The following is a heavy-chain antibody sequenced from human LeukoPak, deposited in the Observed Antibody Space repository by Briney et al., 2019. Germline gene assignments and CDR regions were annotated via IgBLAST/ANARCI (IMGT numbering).Heavy chain of an antibody. CDR3: ARGSNYYGSGSAYYYYMDV. V-gene: IGHV4-4*07. CDR1: GGSINNFY. D-gene: IGHD3-10*01. CDR2: IHASENT. J-gene: IGHJ6*03. Sequence: SETLSLTCTFSGGSINNFYWSWIRQPAGKGLEWIGRIHASENTNYSPSLKSRVTMSVDTSKNQFSLKLSSVTAADTAVYYCARGSNYYGSGSAYYYYMDVWGKGTTVTVSS.